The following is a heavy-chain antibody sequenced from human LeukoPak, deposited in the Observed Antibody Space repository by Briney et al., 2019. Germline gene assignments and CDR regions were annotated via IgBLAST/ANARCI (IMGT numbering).Heavy chain of an antibody. Sequence: ASVKVSCKASGYTFTGYYMHWVRQAPGQGLEWMGWINPNSGGTNYAQKFQGRVTMTRDTSISTAYMELSRLRSDDTAVYYCARERVIAAEGSYNYYYYGMDVWGQGTTVTVSS. CDR1: GYTFTGYY. D-gene: IGHD6-13*01. V-gene: IGHV1-2*02. J-gene: IGHJ6*02. CDR3: ARERVIAAEGSYNYYYYGMDV. CDR2: INPNSGGT.